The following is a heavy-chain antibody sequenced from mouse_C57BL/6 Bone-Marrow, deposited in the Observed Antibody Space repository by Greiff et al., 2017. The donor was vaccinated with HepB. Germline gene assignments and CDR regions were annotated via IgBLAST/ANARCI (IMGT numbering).Heavy chain of an antibody. CDR2: INPGSGST. Sequence: VQLQQPGAELVKPGASVKMSCKASGYTFTSYWITWVKQRPGQGLEWIGDINPGSGSTNYNEKFKSKATPTVDTYSSTADMQLSSLTSDDSAVYYCSTSCDYWGQGTTLTVSS. CDR3: STSCDY. CDR1: GYTFTSYW. J-gene: IGHJ2*01. V-gene: IGHV1-55*01.